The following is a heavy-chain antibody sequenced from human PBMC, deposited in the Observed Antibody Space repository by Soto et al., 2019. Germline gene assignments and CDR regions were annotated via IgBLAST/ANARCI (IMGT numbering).Heavy chain of an antibody. J-gene: IGHJ4*02. CDR2: INGNSGGT. D-gene: IGHD1-1*01. CDR3: ARARLPTFEMPTTF. Sequence: ASVKVSCKASGYTFTGYYMHWVRQAPGQGLEWMGWINGNSGGTKYAQKFQGRVTMTRDTSISTAYMELSRLTSDDTAVYYCARARLPTFEMPTTFWGRGTLVTVSS. CDR1: GYTFTGYY. V-gene: IGHV1-2*02.